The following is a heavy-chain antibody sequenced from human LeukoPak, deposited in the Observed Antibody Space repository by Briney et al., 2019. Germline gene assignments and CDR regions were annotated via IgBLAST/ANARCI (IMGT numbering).Heavy chain of an antibody. Sequence: PGGSLRLSCAASEFTFSSYAMHWVRQAPGKGLEWVAVISYDGSNKYYADSVKGRFTISRDNSKNTLYLQMNSLRAEDTAVYYCAKFATVTGEDAFDIWGQGTMVTVSS. D-gene: IGHD4-17*01. J-gene: IGHJ3*02. CDR1: EFTFSSYA. V-gene: IGHV3-30-3*02. CDR2: ISYDGSNK. CDR3: AKFATVTGEDAFDI.